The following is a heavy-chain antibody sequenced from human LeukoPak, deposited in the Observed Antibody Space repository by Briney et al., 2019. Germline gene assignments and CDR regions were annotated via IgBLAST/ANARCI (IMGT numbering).Heavy chain of an antibody. D-gene: IGHD3-10*01. J-gene: IGHJ6*03. CDR2: TWFDGSTE. V-gene: IGHV3-33*01. Sequence: PGGSLRLSCAASGFSFSNYGMHWVRQTPGKGLEWVAVTWFDGSTEYYADSVKGRFTISRDNAKSTLYLQMNSLRAEDTAVYYCARVIDYYGESGHPTEGPYYYMDVWGKGTTVTVSS. CDR3: ARVIDYYGESGHPTEGPYYYMDV. CDR1: GFSFSNYG.